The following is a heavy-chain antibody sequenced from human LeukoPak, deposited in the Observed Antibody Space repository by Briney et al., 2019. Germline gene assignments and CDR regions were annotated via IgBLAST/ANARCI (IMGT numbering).Heavy chain of an antibody. Sequence: GSGPTLVKPSQTLTLTFTFSGFSLSTSGVGVGWIRQPPGKALEWVPVIYWDDDRRYIPSLKSRVTITRDTSKNQVVLTMTNMDPGDTAIYYCAHSPDSSGYYYFDHWGQGTLVTVSS. J-gene: IGHJ4*02. V-gene: IGHV2-5*02. CDR2: IYWDDDR. CDR1: GFSLSTSGVG. CDR3: AHSPDSSGYYYFDH. D-gene: IGHD3-22*01.